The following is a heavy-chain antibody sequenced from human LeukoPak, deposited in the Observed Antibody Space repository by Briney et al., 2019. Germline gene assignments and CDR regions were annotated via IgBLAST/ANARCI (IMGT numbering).Heavy chain of an antibody. CDR1: GGSISSYY. CDR3: ARVEEGYGSGRRENYYYYYMDV. CDR2: IYYSGST. J-gene: IGHJ6*03. V-gene: IGHV4-59*01. Sequence: SETLSLTCTVSGGSISSYYWSWIRQPPGKGLEWIGYIYYSGSTNYNTSLKSRVTISVDTSKKQFSLKLASVTAADTAVYYCARVEEGYGSGRRENYYYYYMDVWGKGTTVTISS. D-gene: IGHD3-10*01.